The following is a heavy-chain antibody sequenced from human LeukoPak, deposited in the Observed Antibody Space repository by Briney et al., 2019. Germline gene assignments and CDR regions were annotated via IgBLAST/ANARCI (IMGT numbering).Heavy chain of an antibody. CDR1: GFTFSSYA. CDR2: ISWNSGSI. Sequence: GGSLRLSCAASGFTFSSYAMSWVRQAPGKGLEWVSGISWNSGSIGYADSVKGRFTISRDNAKNSLYLQMNSLRAEDTALYYCAKTRFTAAEIDYWGQGTLVTVSS. J-gene: IGHJ4*02. CDR3: AKTRFTAAEIDY. D-gene: IGHD5-18*01. V-gene: IGHV3-9*01.